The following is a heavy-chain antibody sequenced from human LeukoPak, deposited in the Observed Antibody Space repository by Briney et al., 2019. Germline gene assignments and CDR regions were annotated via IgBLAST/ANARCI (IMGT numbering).Heavy chain of an antibody. CDR2: IIPIFGTA. J-gene: IGHJ4*02. Sequence: ASVKVSCKASGGTFSSYAISWVRQAPGQGLEWMGGIIPIFGTANYAQKFQGRVTITTDESTSTAYMELSSLRSEDTAVYYCARERGYDILTGYPHPHFDYWGQGTLVTVSS. CDR3: ARERGYDILTGYPHPHFDY. D-gene: IGHD3-9*01. V-gene: IGHV1-69*05. CDR1: GGTFSSYA.